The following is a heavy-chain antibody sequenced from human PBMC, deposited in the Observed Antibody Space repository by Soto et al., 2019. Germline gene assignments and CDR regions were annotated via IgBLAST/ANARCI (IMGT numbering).Heavy chain of an antibody. Sequence: GASVKVSCKASGGTFSSYTISWVRQAPGQGLEWMGRIIPILGIANYARKFQGRVTITADKSTSTAYMELSSLRSEDTAVYYCARDHGDYDAFDIWGQGTMVTVSS. CDR1: GGTFSSYT. V-gene: IGHV1-69*04. CDR2: IIPILGIA. CDR3: ARDHGDYDAFDI. D-gene: IGHD4-17*01. J-gene: IGHJ3*02.